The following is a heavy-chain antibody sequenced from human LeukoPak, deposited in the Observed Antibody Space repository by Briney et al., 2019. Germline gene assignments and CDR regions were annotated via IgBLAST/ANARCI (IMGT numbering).Heavy chain of an antibody. CDR2: IYSGGST. V-gene: IGHV3-53*01. CDR1: GFTVSSNY. J-gene: IGHJ6*03. CDR3: AREVNAIEGYYYYYYMEV. Sequence: GGSLRLSCAASGFTVSSNYMSWVRQAPGKGLEWVSVIYSGGSTYYADSLKARFTISRDNSKNTLYLQMNSLRAEDTAVYYCAREVNAIEGYYYYYYMEVWGEGTTVSVSS. D-gene: IGHD4-11*01.